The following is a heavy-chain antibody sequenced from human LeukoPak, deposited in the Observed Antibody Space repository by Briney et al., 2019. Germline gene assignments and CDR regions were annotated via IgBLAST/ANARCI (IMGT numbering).Heavy chain of an antibody. CDR1: GFTFSSYS. Sequence: GGSLRLSCAASGFTFSSYSMNWVRQAPGKGLEWVSSISSSSSSTIYYADSVKGRFTISRDNAKNSLYLQMNSLRAEDTAVYYCARWSEQLATFDYWGQGTLVTVSS. V-gene: IGHV3-48*01. J-gene: IGHJ4*02. D-gene: IGHD6-6*01. CDR2: ISSSSSSTI. CDR3: ARWSEQLATFDY.